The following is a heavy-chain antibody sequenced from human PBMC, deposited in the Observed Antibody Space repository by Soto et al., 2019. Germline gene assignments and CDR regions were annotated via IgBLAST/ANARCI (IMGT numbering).Heavy chain of an antibody. CDR3: ATEGGAGYSSSWGDS. CDR2: IWYDGSRQ. D-gene: IGHD6-13*01. J-gene: IGHJ4*02. CDR1: GFTFITYG. Sequence: QVQLVESGGGAVQPGRSLRLSWAASGFTFITYGMHWVRQAPGKGREWGAGIWYDGSRQYYADSVKGRFTISRDNSKNTLSLHMNSLRAEDTAVYYCATEGGAGYSSSWGDSWGQGTLVTVSS. V-gene: IGHV3-33*01.